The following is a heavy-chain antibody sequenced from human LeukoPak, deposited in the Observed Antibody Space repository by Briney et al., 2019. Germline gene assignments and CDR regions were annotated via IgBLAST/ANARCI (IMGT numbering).Heavy chain of an antibody. Sequence: GESLKISCKNSGHRFNNYWIGWVRQMPGKGLEWMGIIYPDDSDTRYSPSFQGQVTISADKSISTAYLQWSSLKASDTAMYYCVVSSSWYWGRFGDAFDIWGQGTMVTVSS. V-gene: IGHV5-51*01. CDR1: GHRFNNYW. CDR3: VVSSSWYWGRFGDAFDI. D-gene: IGHD6-13*01. CDR2: IYPDDSDT. J-gene: IGHJ3*02.